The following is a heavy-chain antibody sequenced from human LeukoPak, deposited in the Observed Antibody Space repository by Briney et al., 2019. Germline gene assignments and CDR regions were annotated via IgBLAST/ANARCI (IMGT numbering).Heavy chain of an antibody. CDR3: ARRYYDFWSGYYNYFDY. D-gene: IGHD3-3*01. Sequence: KPSETLSLTCTVSGGSISSSSYYWGWIRQPPGKGLEWIGSIYYSGSTYYNPSLKSRVTISVDTSKNQFSLKLSSVTAADTAVYYCARRYYDFWSGYYNYFDYWGQGTLVTVSS. J-gene: IGHJ4*02. V-gene: IGHV4-39*07. CDR2: IYYSGST. CDR1: GGSISSSSYY.